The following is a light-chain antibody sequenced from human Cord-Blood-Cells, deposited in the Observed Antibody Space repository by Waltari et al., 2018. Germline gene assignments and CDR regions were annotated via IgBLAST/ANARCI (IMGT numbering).Light chain of an antibody. CDR1: QSVLYSPNNKNY. Sequence: DIVMTXSPDSLAVSLGERATINCKSSQSVLYSPNNKNYLAWYQQKPGQLPKLLIYWASTLESGVPDRFSGSGSGTDXTXTXSSLXAEDVAVXYXQQYYSTPHTFGQGTKLEIK. J-gene: IGKJ2*01. CDR2: WAS. V-gene: IGKV4-1*01. CDR3: QQYYSTPHT.